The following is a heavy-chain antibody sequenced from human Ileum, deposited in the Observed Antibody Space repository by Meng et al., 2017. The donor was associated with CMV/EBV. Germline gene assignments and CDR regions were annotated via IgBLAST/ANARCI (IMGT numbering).Heavy chain of an antibody. CDR3: AKDWYGSDSYLFDY. J-gene: IGHJ4*02. CDR1: GFTFSTFG. Sequence: SGFTFSTFGIPWVRQAPGKGLEWVALISYDGSKKYYADSVKGRFTISRDNSKNTVFLQMDSLRAEDTAVFYCAKDWYGSDSYLFDYWGQGTLVTVSS. D-gene: IGHD3-10*01. V-gene: IGHV3-30*18. CDR2: ISYDGSKK.